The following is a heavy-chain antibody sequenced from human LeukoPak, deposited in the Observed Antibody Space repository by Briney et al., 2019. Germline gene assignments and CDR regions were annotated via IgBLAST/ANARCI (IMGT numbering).Heavy chain of an antibody. V-gene: IGHV3-66*01. Sequence: PGGSLRLSCAASGFTVSSKYMSWVRQAPGKGLEWVSVIFSGGTTFYADSVKDRFTISRDNSKNTLHLQMNSLRAEDTAVYYCATSPTDYDLGYWGQGTLVTVSS. CDR2: IFSGGTT. CDR1: GFTVSSKY. D-gene: IGHD4-17*01. J-gene: IGHJ4*02. CDR3: ATSPTDYDLGY.